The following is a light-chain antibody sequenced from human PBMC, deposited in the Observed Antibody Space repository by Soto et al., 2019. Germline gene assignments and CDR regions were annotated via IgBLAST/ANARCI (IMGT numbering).Light chain of an antibody. V-gene: IGLV2-23*01. Sequence: QSALTQRASVSGSPGQSITISCTGTSSDVGSYNLVSWYQQHPGKAPKLIIYEGSKRPSGVSNRFSGSKSGNTASLTISGLQAEDEADYYCCSYAGSSTVVFGGGTKVTVL. CDR3: CSYAGSSTVV. J-gene: IGLJ2*01. CDR1: SSDVGSYNL. CDR2: EGS.